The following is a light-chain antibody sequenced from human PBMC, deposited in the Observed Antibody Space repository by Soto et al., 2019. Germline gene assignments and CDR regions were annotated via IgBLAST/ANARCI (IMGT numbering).Light chain of an antibody. Sequence: EIVMTQSPATLSVSPGERATLSCRASQSVSSNLAWYQQKPGQAPRLLIYGASTRATGIPARFSGSGSGTEFTLTISSLQSEDFAVYYCQQYNNWPPALYTFGQGNKLEIK. CDR3: QQYNNWPPALYT. V-gene: IGKV3-15*01. CDR2: GAS. J-gene: IGKJ2*01. CDR1: QSVSSN.